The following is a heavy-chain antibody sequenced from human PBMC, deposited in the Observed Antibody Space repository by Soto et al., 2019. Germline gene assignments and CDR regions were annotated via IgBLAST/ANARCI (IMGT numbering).Heavy chain of an antibody. CDR3: ARGGDLYCSGGSCYSWFDP. CDR1: GYTFTGYY. Sequence: QVQLVQSGAEVKKPGASVKVSCKASGYTFTGYYMHWVRQAPGQGLEWMGWINPNSGGTNYAQKFQGWVTMTWDTSISTAYMELSRLRSDDTAVYYCARGGDLYCSGGSCYSWFDPWGQGTLVTVSS. CDR2: INPNSGGT. V-gene: IGHV1-2*04. J-gene: IGHJ5*02. D-gene: IGHD2-15*01.